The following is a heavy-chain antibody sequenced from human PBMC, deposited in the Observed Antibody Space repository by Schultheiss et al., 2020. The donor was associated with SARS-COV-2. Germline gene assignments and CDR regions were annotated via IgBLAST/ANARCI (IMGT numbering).Heavy chain of an antibody. CDR1: GFTFSSYS. J-gene: IGHJ4*02. D-gene: IGHD3-10*01. CDR3: ARDAPPLWFGELFRPYFDY. Sequence: GESLKISCAASGFTFSSYSMNWVRQATGKGLEWVSAIGTAGDTYYPGSVKGRFTISRENAKNSLYLRMDSLRAEDTAVYYCARDAPPLWFGELFRPYFDYWGQGTLVTVSS. CDR2: IGTAGDT. V-gene: IGHV3-13*01.